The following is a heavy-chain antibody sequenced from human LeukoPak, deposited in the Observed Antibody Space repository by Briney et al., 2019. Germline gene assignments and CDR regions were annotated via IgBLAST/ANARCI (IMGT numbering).Heavy chain of an antibody. D-gene: IGHD5-24*01. CDR3: ARSRTQMATITVFDY. CDR1: GGTFSSYA. CDR2: IIPIFGTA. J-gene: IGHJ4*02. V-gene: IGHV1-69*13. Sequence: SVKVSRKASGGTFSSYAISWVRQAPGQGLEWMGGIIPIFGTANYAQKFQGRVTITADESTSTAYMELSSLRSEDTAVYYCARSRTQMATITVFDYWGQGTLVTVSS.